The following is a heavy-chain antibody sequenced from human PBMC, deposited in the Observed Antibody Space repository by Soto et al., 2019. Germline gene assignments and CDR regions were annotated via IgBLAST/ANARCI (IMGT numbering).Heavy chain of an antibody. V-gene: IGHV1-69*01. J-gene: IGHJ4*01. CDR1: GGTYS. CDR3: ARKNVARTSYYLAY. CDR2: ISPIFGTT. D-gene: IGHD5-12*01. Sequence: QVQLVQSGAEVKKPGSSVKVSCKASGGTYSISWVRQAPGQGLEWMGGISPIFGTTNYAQKFQGRVTITAKDSTSTAYMELSTRRPEDTAVYYCARKNVARTSYYLAYWGKEPWSPSPQ.